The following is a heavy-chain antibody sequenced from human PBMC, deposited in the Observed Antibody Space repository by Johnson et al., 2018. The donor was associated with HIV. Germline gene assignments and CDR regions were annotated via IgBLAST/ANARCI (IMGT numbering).Heavy chain of an antibody. CDR1: GFTFSDAW. Sequence: VQLVESGGGLVKPGGSLRLSCAASGFTFSDAWMSWVRQAPGKGLEWVGRIKSKTDGGTPDCAAFVKGRSTISRDNSKNTLYLQMNSLSAEDTAVYYCATFDAFDIWGQGTMVTVSS. V-gene: IGHV3-15*01. CDR3: ATFDAFDI. J-gene: IGHJ3*02. CDR2: IKSKTDGGTP.